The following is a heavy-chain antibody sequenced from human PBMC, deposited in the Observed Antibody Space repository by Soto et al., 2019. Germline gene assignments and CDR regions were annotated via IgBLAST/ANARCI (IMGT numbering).Heavy chain of an antibody. CDR2: IYYSGST. Sequence: QVQLQESGPGLVKPSETLSLTCTVSGGSISSYYWSWIRQPPGKGLEWIGYIYYSGSTNYNPSLKSRVTITVDTSKNQVSLKLSSVTAADTAVYYCARQKYSSSEPIVDYWGQGTLVTVSS. D-gene: IGHD6-6*01. CDR1: GGSISSYY. CDR3: ARQKYSSSEPIVDY. V-gene: IGHV4-59*08. J-gene: IGHJ4*02.